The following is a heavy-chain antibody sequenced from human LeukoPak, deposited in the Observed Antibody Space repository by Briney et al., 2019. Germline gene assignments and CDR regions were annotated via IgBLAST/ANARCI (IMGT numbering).Heavy chain of an antibody. J-gene: IGHJ3*02. Sequence: GGSLRLSCTASGFTFDDYAMHWVRQAPGKGLEWVSGISWNSDKIDYADSVKGRFTISRDNAKNSLYLQMNSLRAEDTAVYYCARDRAVTTSAFDIWGQGTMVTVSS. CDR1: GFTFDDYA. D-gene: IGHD4-17*01. V-gene: IGHV3-9*01. CDR3: ARDRAVTTSAFDI. CDR2: ISWNSDKI.